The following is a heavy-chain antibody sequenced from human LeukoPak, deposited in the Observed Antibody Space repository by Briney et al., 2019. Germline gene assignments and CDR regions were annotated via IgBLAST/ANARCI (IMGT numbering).Heavy chain of an antibody. CDR2: IYYSGST. CDR3: AGARYSGYDLGGAFDI. D-gene: IGHD5-12*01. CDR1: GGSISRGGYY. V-gene: IGHV4-31*03. Sequence: PSETLSLPCIVSGGSISRGGYYWSWFRRPPGKGLEWFGYIYYSGSTYYNPSLKSRVTISVDTSKNQFSLKLSSVTAADTAVYYCAGARYSGYDLGGAFDIWGQGTMVTVSS. J-gene: IGHJ3*02.